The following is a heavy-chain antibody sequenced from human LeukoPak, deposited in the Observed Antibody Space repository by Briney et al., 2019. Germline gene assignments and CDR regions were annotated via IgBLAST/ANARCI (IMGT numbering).Heavy chain of an antibody. CDR3: ASKGGVPAAIVGFDY. CDR2: IRYDGSNK. Sequence: GGSLRLSCAASGFTFSSYGMHWVRQAPGKGLEWVAFIRYDGSNKYYADSVKGRFTISRDNSKNTLYLQMNSLRAEDTAVYYCASKGGVPAAIVGFDYWGQGTLVTVSS. CDR1: GFTFSSYG. V-gene: IGHV3-30*02. J-gene: IGHJ4*02. D-gene: IGHD2-2*02.